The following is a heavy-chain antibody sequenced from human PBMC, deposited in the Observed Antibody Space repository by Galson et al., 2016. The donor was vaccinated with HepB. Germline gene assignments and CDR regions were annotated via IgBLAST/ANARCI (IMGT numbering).Heavy chain of an antibody. CDR3: ARASQPYCSSTSCYAGYYHYYGMDV. CDR1: GFTFNDFTFNDFY. CDR2: IHATNGFT. Sequence: SLRLSCAAFGFTFNDFTFNDFYMSWVRQAPGKGLEWISYIHATNGFTSYADSVRGRFTISRDTARHFLYLQMNDLRADDKAVYYCARASQPYCSSTSCYAGYYHYYGMDVWGQGTTVTVSS. J-gene: IGHJ6*02. V-gene: IGHV3-11*05. D-gene: IGHD2-2*01.